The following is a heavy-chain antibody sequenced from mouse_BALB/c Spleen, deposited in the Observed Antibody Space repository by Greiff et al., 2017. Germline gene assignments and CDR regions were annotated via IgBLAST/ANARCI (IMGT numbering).Heavy chain of an antibody. V-gene: IGHV5-4*02. D-gene: IGHD1-2*01. Sequence: EVKLMESGGGLVKPGGSLKLSCAASGFTFSDYYMYWVRQTPEKRLEWVATISDGGSYTYYPDSVKGRFTISRDNAKNNLYLQMSSLKSEDTAMYYCAREGLRLHWYFDVWGAGTTVTVSS. CDR3: AREGLRLHWYFDV. J-gene: IGHJ1*01. CDR2: ISDGGSYT. CDR1: GFTFSDYY.